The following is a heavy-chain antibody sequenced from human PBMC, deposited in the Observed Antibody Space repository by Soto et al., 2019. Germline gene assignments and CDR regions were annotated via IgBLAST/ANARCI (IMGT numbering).Heavy chain of an antibody. CDR3: AKAASYSSSWPKPYYYGMDV. Sequence: LRLSCAASGFTFSSYAMSWVRQAPGKGLEWVSAISGSGGSTYYADSVKGRFTISRDNSKNTLYLQMNSLRAEDTAVYYCAKAASYSSSWPKPYYYGMDVWGQGTTVTVSS. J-gene: IGHJ6*02. V-gene: IGHV3-23*01. CDR1: GFTFSSYA. D-gene: IGHD6-13*01. CDR2: ISGSGGST.